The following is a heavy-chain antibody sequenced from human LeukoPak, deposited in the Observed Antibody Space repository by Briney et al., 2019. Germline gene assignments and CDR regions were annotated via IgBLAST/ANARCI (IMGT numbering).Heavy chain of an antibody. D-gene: IGHD1-1*01. V-gene: IGHV3-7*01. CDR3: ARDWYSYYYGMDV. CDR2: IKQDGSEK. Sequence: GGSLRLSCAASGFTFSSYWMSWVRQAPGKGLEWVANIKQDGSEKYYVDSVKGRITISRDNAKNSLYLQMNSLRAEDTAVYYCARDWYSYYYGMDVWGQGTTVTVSS. J-gene: IGHJ6*02. CDR1: GFTFSSYW.